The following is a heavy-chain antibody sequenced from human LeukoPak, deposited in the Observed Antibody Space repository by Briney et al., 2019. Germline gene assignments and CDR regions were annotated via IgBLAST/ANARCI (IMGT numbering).Heavy chain of an antibody. J-gene: IGHJ4*02. CDR3: ARAEVRNAFFFDG. D-gene: IGHD1-1*01. CDR2: ISGSGSTI. Sequence: GGSLRLSCAASGFTFSNYEMNWVRQAPGKGLEWVSDISGSGSTIYYADSVKGRFTISRDNAKNSLSLQLNSLRAEDTGIYYCARAEVRNAFFFDGWGQGTLVTVSS. V-gene: IGHV3-48*03. CDR1: GFTFSNYE.